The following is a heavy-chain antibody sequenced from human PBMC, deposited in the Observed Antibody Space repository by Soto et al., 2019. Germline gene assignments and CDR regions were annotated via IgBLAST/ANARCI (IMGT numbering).Heavy chain of an antibody. CDR1: GGSISSGDYY. Sequence: QVQLQESGPGLVKPSQTLSLTCTVSGGSISSGDYYWSWIRQPPGKGLEWIGYIYYSGSTYYNPSLKSRVTISVDTSKNQFSLKLSSVTAADTAVYYCAREGGAMIVVVIPPGAFDIWGQGTMVTVSS. J-gene: IGHJ3*02. CDR2: IYYSGST. CDR3: AREGGAMIVVVIPPGAFDI. D-gene: IGHD3-22*01. V-gene: IGHV4-30-4*01.